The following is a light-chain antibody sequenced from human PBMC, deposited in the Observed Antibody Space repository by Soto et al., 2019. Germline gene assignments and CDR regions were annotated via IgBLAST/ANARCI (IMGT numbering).Light chain of an antibody. CDR2: EVT. J-gene: IGLJ1*01. CDR1: SSDVGGYDY. Sequence: QSALTQPASVSGSPGQSITISCTGSSSDVGGYDYVSWYQQRPGKAPKLIIYEVTNRPPGVSIRFSGSRSGNTASLTISGLQADDEADYFCTSYTTRSDRLFVFGPGTKLTVL. V-gene: IGLV2-14*01. CDR3: TSYTTRSDRLFV.